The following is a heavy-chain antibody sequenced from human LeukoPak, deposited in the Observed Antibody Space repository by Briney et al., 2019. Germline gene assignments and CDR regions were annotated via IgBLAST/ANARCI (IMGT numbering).Heavy chain of an antibody. D-gene: IGHD3-10*01. CDR1: GFTFSSYG. J-gene: IGHJ6*03. Sequence: GGSLRLSCAASGFTFSSYGMHWVRQAPSKGLEWVAVISYDGSNKYYADSVKGRFTISRDSSKNTLYLQMNSLRPEDTAVYYCAKDLAGYYYYYMDVWGKGTTVTASS. CDR3: AKDLAGYYYYYMDV. V-gene: IGHV3-30*18. CDR2: ISYDGSNK.